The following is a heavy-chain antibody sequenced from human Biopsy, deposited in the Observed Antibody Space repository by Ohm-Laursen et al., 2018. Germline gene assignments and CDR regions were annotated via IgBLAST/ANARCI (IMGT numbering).Heavy chain of an antibody. V-gene: IGHV4-38-2*01. Sequence: SDTLSLTCAVSGYYVTNDYYWGWIRQPPGKGLEWIGNIYYDGITYYNPSLKSRVAMSVDTSKNQFSLRLTSVTAADTAVYYCARVAGGYAYYYGMDVWGQGTTVIVSS. CDR2: IYYDGIT. CDR3: ARVAGGYAYYYGMDV. CDR1: GYYVTNDYY. D-gene: IGHD5-12*01. J-gene: IGHJ6*02.